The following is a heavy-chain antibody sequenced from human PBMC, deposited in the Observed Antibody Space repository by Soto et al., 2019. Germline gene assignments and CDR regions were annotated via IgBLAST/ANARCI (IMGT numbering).Heavy chain of an antibody. CDR3: AKDRVGGTFYTPLGF. Sequence: PGGSMRISSQASGFNFDNYGMHWVRQAPGKGLEWVAVITYDGSNKYYADSVKGRFTISRDNSKNTLSLHLNTLKPEDTAVYHCAKDRVGGTFYTPLGFWGQGTLVTVSS. CDR2: ITYDGSNK. V-gene: IGHV3-30*18. D-gene: IGHD1-7*01. J-gene: IGHJ4*02. CDR1: GFNFDNYG.